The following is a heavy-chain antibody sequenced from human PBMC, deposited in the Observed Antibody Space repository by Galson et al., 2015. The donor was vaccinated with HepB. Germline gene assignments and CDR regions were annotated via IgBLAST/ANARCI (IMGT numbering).Heavy chain of an antibody. V-gene: IGHV3-23*01. CDR2: ISGSGGRT. D-gene: IGHD2-8*01. CDR1: GFTFSSYA. J-gene: IGHJ6*02. CDR3: AKGWSAVFYDMDV. Sequence: SLRLSCAASGFTFSSYAINWVRQAPGKGLEWVSSISGSGGRTHYADSVKGRFTISRDNSKNTLYLQMNSLRAEDTAVYYWAKGWSAVFYDMDVWGQGTTVIVSS.